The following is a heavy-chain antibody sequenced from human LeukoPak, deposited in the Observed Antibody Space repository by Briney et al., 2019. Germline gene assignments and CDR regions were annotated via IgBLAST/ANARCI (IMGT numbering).Heavy chain of an antibody. V-gene: IGHV3-7*01. CDR2: IKQDGSEK. Sequence: GGSLRLSCAASGFTFSSCWMSWVRQAPGKGLEWVANIKQDGSEKYYVDSVKGRFTISRDNAKNSLYLQMNSLRAEDTAVYYCARDKYSSSWYLYYYYGMDVWGQGTTVTVSS. D-gene: IGHD6-13*01. J-gene: IGHJ6*02. CDR3: ARDKYSSSWYLYYYYGMDV. CDR1: GFTFSSCW.